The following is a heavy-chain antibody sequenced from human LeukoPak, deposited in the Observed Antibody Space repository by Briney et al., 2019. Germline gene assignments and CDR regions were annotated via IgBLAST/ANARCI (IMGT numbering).Heavy chain of an antibody. J-gene: IGHJ4*02. CDR3: AREAPQWELLPPDY. CDR2: MNPNSGNT. D-gene: IGHD1-26*01. V-gene: IGHV1-8*01. CDR1: GYTFTSYD. Sequence: GASVKVSCKASGYTFTSYDINWVRQATGQGLEWMGWMNPNSGNTGYAQKFQGRVTMTRNTSISTAYMELSSLRSEDTAVYYCAREAPQWELLPPDYWGQGTLVTVSS.